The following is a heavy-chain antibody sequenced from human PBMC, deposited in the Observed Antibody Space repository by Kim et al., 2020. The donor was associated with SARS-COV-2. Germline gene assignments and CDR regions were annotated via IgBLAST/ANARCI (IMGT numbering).Heavy chain of an antibody. Sequence: LQGRVTMTTDTSTSTAYMELRSLRSDDTAVYYCARDPDDILTGYPYYFDYWGQGTLVTVSS. CDR3: ARDPDDILTGYPYYFDY. V-gene: IGHV1-18*01. D-gene: IGHD3-9*01. J-gene: IGHJ4*02.